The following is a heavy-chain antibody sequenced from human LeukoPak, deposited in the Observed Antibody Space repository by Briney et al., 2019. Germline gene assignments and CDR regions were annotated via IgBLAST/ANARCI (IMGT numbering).Heavy chain of an antibody. V-gene: IGHV3-7*01. Sequence: GGSLRLSCAASGFTFSSYWMSWVRQAPGKGLEWVANIKQDGSEKYYVDSVKGRFPISRDNAKNSLYLQMNSLRAEDTAVYYCARLGIAVAGTYWYFDLWGRGTLVTVSS. CDR2: IKQDGSEK. J-gene: IGHJ2*01. D-gene: IGHD6-19*01. CDR1: GFTFSSYW. CDR3: ARLGIAVAGTYWYFDL.